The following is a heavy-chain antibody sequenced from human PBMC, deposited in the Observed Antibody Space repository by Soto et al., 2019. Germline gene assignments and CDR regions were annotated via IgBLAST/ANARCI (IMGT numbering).Heavy chain of an antibody. J-gene: IGHJ4*02. CDR3: ARSRSGAVAASFDF. Sequence: QVQVVESGGGVVQPGRSLRLSCAASGFTFSRYAIHWVRQAPGKGLKWVAVISRDGTNKYYVDSVKGRFTISRDNSRNTLYLQMNSLRHEDAAVYYCARSRSGAVAASFDFWGQGTLVTVSS. CDR2: ISRDGTNK. CDR1: GFTFSRYA. D-gene: IGHD3-10*01. V-gene: IGHV3-30*04.